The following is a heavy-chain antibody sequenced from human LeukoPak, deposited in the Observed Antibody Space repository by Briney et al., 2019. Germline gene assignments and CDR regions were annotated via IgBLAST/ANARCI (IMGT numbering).Heavy chain of an antibody. V-gene: IGHV3-23*01. CDR2: IDAGGGDT. Sequence: GASLLLSCAASGFSFSSYAMTWVRQAPGKGLEWVSSIDAGGGDTYHSDSVKGRFTISRDNSMNTLYLQMNSLRADDTAVYYCGRPTKYWLVRGNGVDVWGQGTTVTVSS. D-gene: IGHD6-19*01. CDR3: GRPTKYWLVRGNGVDV. CDR1: GFSFSSYA. J-gene: IGHJ6*02.